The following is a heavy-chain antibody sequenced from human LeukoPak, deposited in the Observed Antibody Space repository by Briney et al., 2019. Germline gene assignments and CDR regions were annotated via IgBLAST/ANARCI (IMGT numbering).Heavy chain of an antibody. D-gene: IGHD4-17*01. CDR3: AKDVTVTHYYYYGMDV. CDR1: GFTFSSYG. CDR2: ISYDGSNK. V-gene: IGHV3-30*18. J-gene: IGHJ6*02. Sequence: PGRSLRLSCAASGFTFSSYGMHWVRQAPGKGLEWVAVISYDGSNKYYADSVKGRFTISRDNSKNTLYLQMNSLRAEDTAVYYCAKDVTVTHYYYYGMDVWGQGTTVTVSS.